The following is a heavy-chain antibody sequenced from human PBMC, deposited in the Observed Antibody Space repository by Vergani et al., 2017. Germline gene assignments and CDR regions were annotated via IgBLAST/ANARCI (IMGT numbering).Heavy chain of an antibody. Sequence: VQLVESGGGVVQPGGSLRLSCAASGFTFSSYGMSWVRQAPGKGLEWVSAISGSGGSTYYADSVKGRFTISRDNSKNTLYLQMNSLRAEDTAVYYCAKGDSIAVAGLVDYWGQGTLVTVSS. CDR1: GFTFSSYG. D-gene: IGHD6-19*01. J-gene: IGHJ4*02. CDR2: ISGSGGST. V-gene: IGHV3-23*04. CDR3: AKGDSIAVAGLVDY.